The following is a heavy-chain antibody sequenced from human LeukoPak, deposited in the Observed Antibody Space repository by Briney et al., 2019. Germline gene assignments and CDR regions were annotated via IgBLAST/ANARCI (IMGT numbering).Heavy chain of an antibody. CDR1: GYTFTSYY. V-gene: IGHV1-46*01. J-gene: IGHJ5*02. CDR2: INPTGGST. CDR3: ARGAYYYDSSGYYTTWGYNWFDP. D-gene: IGHD3-22*01. Sequence: AASVKVSCKASGYTFTSYYMHWVRQAPGQGLEWMGLINPTGGSTGYAQKFQGRVTMTRDMSTSTDYMELSSLRSEDTAVYYCARGAYYYDSSGYYTTWGYNWFDPWGQGTLVTVSS.